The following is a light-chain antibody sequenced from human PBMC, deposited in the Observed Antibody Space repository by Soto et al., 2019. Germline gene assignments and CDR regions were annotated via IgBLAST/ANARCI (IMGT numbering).Light chain of an antibody. CDR1: QSVSSS. J-gene: IGKJ1*01. Sequence: EIVLTQSPGTLSLSPGERATLSCRASQSVSSSFLAWYQQKPGQAPRLLISGASTRATGVTARFSGSGSATEFTLTISSLQPEDSAVYYCQQNDDWPRTFGQGTKVDIK. CDR3: QQNDDWPRT. CDR2: GAS. V-gene: IGKV3-15*01.